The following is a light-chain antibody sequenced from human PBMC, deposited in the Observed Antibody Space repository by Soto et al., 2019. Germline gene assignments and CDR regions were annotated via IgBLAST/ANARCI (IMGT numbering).Light chain of an antibody. CDR3: QQYDTSPRT. V-gene: IGKV3-20*01. J-gene: IGKJ1*01. CDR1: QSVSANY. CDR2: GAS. Sequence: EIVLTQSPDTLSLSPGQRATLSCRASQSVSANYVAWYQQKPGQAPRLLIDGASSRATGIPDRFSGSGSGTDFTLTISRLEPEDFAVYYCQQYDTSPRTFGRGTKVEIK.